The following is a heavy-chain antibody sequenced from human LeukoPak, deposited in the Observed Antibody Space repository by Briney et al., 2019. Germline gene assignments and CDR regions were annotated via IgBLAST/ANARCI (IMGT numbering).Heavy chain of an antibody. CDR3: GKDKVPDGRWDVDY. J-gene: IGHJ4*02. D-gene: IGHD1-26*01. CDR2: IIGTDNK. Sequence: GGSLSLSCAASGFTFRTYTMNWVRQAPGKGLEWVSAIIGTDNKYYADSVKGRFTISRDNSKNTLYLQMNDLRADDTAVYYCGKDKVPDGRWDVDYWGLGTPVTVSS. CDR1: GFTFRTYT. V-gene: IGHV3-23*01.